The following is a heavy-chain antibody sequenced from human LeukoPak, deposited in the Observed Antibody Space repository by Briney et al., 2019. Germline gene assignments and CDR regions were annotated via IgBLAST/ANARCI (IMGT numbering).Heavy chain of an antibody. CDR1: GFTFSSYA. CDR3: ARETPHNDF. V-gene: IGHV3-30*04. Sequence: GGSLRLSCAASGFTFSSYAMHWVRQAPGKGLEWVAVISYDGSNKYYADSVKGRFTISRDNSKNTLYGQMNTLRADDTAIYYCARETPHNDFWGQGTLVTVSS. CDR2: ISYDGSNK. J-gene: IGHJ4*02.